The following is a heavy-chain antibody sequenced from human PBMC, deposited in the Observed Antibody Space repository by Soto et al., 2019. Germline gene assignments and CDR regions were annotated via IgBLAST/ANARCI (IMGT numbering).Heavy chain of an antibody. D-gene: IGHD6-19*01. CDR1: GGTFSSYA. Sequence: QVQLVQSGAEVKKPGSSVKVSCKASGGTFSSYAINWVRQAPGQGLEWMGGIIPIFGTADYAQKFQGRVTITADESTSTAYRELSSLRSEDTAVYYCARAVAGGVYYYYGMDVGGQGTTVTVSS. CDR3: ARAVAGGVYYYYGMDV. J-gene: IGHJ6*02. V-gene: IGHV1-69*12. CDR2: IIPIFGTA.